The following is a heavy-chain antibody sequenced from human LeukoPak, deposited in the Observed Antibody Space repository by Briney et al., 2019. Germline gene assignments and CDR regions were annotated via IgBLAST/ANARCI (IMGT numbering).Heavy chain of an antibody. CDR3: ARGGKATVVTM. V-gene: IGHV4-4*07. CDR1: GGSINSYY. J-gene: IGHJ4*02. CDR2: IYSSGST. Sequence: PSETLSLTCTVSGGSINSYYWSWIQQPAGKGLEWIGRIYSSGSTNYNPSLKSRVSMSVDTSKNQFSLKLTSVTAADTAVYCCARGGKATVVTMWGQGILVTVSS. D-gene: IGHD4-23*01.